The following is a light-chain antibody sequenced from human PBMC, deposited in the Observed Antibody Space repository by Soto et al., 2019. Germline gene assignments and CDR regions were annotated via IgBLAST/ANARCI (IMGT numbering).Light chain of an antibody. V-gene: IGLV2-23*01. CDR2: EGS. J-gene: IGLJ1*01. CDR1: SSDVGSHNL. CDR3: SSYAGSSTLLYV. Sequence: QSVLTQPASVSGSPGQSITISCTGTSSDVGSHNLVSWYQQHPGKAPKLMIYEGSKRPSGVSNRFSGSKSGNTASLTISGLQAEDEADYNCSSYAGSSTLLYVFGTGTKVTVL.